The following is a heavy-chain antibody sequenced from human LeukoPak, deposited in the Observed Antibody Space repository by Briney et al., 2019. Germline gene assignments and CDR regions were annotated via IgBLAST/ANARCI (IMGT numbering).Heavy chain of an antibody. D-gene: IGHD4-23*01. CDR3: ARVPVVTPGDAFDI. V-gene: IGHV1-46*01. CDR1: GYTLTELS. J-gene: IGHJ3*02. CDR2: INTSGGST. Sequence: ASVTVSCKVSGYTLTELSLHWVRPPPGKGLEWVGIINTSGGSTSYAQKFQGRVTMTRDTSTSTVYMELSSLRSEDTAVYYCARVPVVTPGDAFDIWGQGTMVTVSS.